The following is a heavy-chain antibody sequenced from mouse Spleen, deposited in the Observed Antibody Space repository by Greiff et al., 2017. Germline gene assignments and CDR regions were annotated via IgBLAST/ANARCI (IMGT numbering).Heavy chain of an antibody. CDR3: ARNSYYDYRFYAMDY. Sequence: QVQLQQSGPGLVAPSQSLSITCTVSGFSLTSYGVHWVRQPPGKGLEWLVVIWSDGSTTYNSALKSRLSISKDNSKSQVFLKMNSLQTDDTAMYYCARNSYYDYRFYAMDYWGQGTSVTVSS. V-gene: IGHV2-6*02. CDR1: GFSLTSYG. CDR2: IWSDGST. J-gene: IGHJ4*01. D-gene: IGHD2-4*01.